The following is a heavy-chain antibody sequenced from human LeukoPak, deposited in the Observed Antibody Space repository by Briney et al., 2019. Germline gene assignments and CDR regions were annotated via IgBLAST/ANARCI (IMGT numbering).Heavy chain of an antibody. J-gene: IGHJ4*02. V-gene: IGHV3-30-3*02. CDR1: GFTFNSYA. Sequence: GRSLTLSCAAAGFTFNSYAMHWVSQSPGRGLEWVALISYDGSSQSYADSVKGRFTISRDNSKNTLYLQMNSLRAQDTAVYYCARVDTAIVQDGGGQRTLVTVSS. CDR3: ARVDTAIVQDG. CDR2: ISYDGSSQ. D-gene: IGHD5-18*01.